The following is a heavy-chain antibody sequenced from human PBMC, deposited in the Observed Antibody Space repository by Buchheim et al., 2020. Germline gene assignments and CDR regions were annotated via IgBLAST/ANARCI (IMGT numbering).Heavy chain of an antibody. D-gene: IGHD3-10*01. V-gene: IGHV3-7*04. CDR1: GFTFKNSW. Sequence: EVQVVESGGGLVQPGGSLRLSCEASGFTFKNSWMNWVRQAPGKGLEWVANVDEDGGGKYYVDSVMGRFTISSANVKNSLYLQMDSLRAEDTAMYYCVRAISTSGAYWGQGT. J-gene: IGHJ4*02. CDR2: VDEDGGGK. CDR3: VRAISTSGAY.